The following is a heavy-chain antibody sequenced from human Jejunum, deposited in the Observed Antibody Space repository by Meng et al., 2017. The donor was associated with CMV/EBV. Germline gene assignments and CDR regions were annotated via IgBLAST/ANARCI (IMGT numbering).Heavy chain of an antibody. CDR2: ISGSGDRI. D-gene: IGHD3-22*01. CDR3: ANHRESTFSPYYDRPFDI. V-gene: IGHV3-23*01. CDR1: TFNIYA. J-gene: IGHJ3*02. Sequence: TFNIYAMSWVRQAPGKEPEWVSVISGSGDRIHDADSVKGRFTISRDNAKNTLYLQMNSLRVEDTAEYYCANHRESTFSPYYDRPFDIWGQGTVVTVSS.